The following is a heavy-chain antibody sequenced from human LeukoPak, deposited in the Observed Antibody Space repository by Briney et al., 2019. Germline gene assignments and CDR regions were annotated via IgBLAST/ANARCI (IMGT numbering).Heavy chain of an antibody. CDR1: GFTFSTYA. D-gene: IGHD2-2*01. CDR2: FRCSGDST. V-gene: IGHV3-23*01. Sequence: PRGSLRLSCAASGFTFSTYAMNWVRQAPGKGLEWVSTFRCSGDSTYYADSVKGRFTISRDNFKNTLLLQMNSLRAEDTAVYYCAKGGAGYCSSTSCLYYFDYWGQGTLVTVPA. CDR3: AKGGAGYCSSTSCLYYFDY. J-gene: IGHJ4*02.